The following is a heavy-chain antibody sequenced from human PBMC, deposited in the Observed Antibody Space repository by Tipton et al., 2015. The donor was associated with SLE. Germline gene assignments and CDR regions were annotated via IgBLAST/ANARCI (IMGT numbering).Heavy chain of an antibody. CDR1: GFTFDNYA. CDR3: AKDMDYFGSQSTLEY. CDR2: ISWDSDDV. J-gene: IGHJ4*02. Sequence: SLRLSCAASGFTFDNYAMHWVRQVPGKGLEWVSGISWDSDDVNCADSVKGRFTISRDNAKNSLYLQMNSLKIEDTALYYCAKDMDYFGSQSTLEYWGQGILVTVSS. V-gene: IGHV3-9*01. D-gene: IGHD3-10*01.